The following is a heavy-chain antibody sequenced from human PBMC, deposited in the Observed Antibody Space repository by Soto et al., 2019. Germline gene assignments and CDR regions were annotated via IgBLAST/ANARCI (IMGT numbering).Heavy chain of an antibody. CDR2: IWYDGSKK. CDR3: ARDSGNWAVDH. D-gene: IGHD7-27*01. J-gene: IGHJ4*02. V-gene: IGHV3-33*01. CDR1: GFTFSSYG. Sequence: QVQLVESGGGVVQPGRSLRLSCAASGFTFSSYGMHWVRQAPGKGLEWVAVIWYDGSKKHHADSVKGRFTISRENSKNTLYLQMNSQRAEDTAVYYWARDSGNWAVDHWGQGNLVSVSS.